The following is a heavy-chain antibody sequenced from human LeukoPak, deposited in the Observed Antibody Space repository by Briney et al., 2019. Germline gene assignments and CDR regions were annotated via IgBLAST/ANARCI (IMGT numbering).Heavy chain of an antibody. CDR1: DYTFTSYG. D-gene: IGHD3-10*01. CDR2: ISAYNGNT. J-gene: IGHJ4*02. CDR3: ARESITMVRGVMETADY. V-gene: IGHV1-18*01. Sequence: ASVKVSCKASDYTFTSYGISWVRQAPGQGLEWMGWISAYNGNTNYAQKLQGRVTMTTDTSTSTAYMELRSLRSDDTAVYYCARESITMVRGVMETADYWGQGTLVTVSS.